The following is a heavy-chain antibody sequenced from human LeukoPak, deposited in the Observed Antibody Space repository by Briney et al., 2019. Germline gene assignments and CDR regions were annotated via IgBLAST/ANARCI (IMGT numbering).Heavy chain of an antibody. CDR3: ASLSGYSSGWYPGY. CDR2: IDPNNGGT. Sequence: ASVKVSCKASGYTFTDYYIHWVRQAPGQGLEGMGWIDPNNGGTDYAQKFQGRVTMTRDTSISTAYMELSRLRSDDTAVYYCASLSGYSSGWYPGYWGQGTLVIVSS. V-gene: IGHV1-2*02. CDR1: GYTFTDYY. J-gene: IGHJ4*02. D-gene: IGHD6-19*01.